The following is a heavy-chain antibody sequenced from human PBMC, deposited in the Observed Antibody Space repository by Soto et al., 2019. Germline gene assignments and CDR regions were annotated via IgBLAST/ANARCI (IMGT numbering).Heavy chain of an antibody. J-gene: IGHJ6*02. CDR3: ARDGRLLGWLHNDYYGMDV. Sequence: EVQLVESGGGLVQPGGSLRLSCAASGFTFSSYWMHWVRQAPGKGLVWVSRINSDGSSTSYADSVKGRFTISRDNAKNTLYLQMNSLRAEHTAVYYCARDGRLLGWLHNDYYGMDVWGQGTTVTVSS. D-gene: IGHD3-3*01. V-gene: IGHV3-74*01. CDR2: INSDGSST. CDR1: GFTFSSYW.